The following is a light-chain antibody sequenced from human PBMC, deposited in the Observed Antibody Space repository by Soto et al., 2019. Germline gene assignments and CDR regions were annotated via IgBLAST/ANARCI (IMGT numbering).Light chain of an antibody. Sequence: EIVLTRSPGTLSLSPGGRATLSFMAIQSVSSNLAWYQQKPGQAPRLLIYGASTRATGIPARFSGSGSGKEFTLTISSLQSEDFAVYYCQQYNNWPPTWTFGQGTKVDIK. CDR2: GAS. J-gene: IGKJ1*01. V-gene: IGKV3-15*01. CDR3: QQYNNWPPTWT. CDR1: QSVSSN.